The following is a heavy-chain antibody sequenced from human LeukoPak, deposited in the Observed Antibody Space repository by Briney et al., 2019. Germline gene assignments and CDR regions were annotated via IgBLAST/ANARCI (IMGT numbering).Heavy chain of an antibody. V-gene: IGHV3-74*01. CDR2: INSDGSST. D-gene: IGHD4-17*01. CDR3: AREPPARDYGDYYFDY. J-gene: IGHJ4*02. Sequence: PGGSLRLSCAASGFTFSSYWMHWVRHAPGKGLVWVSRINSDGSSTSCADSVKGRFTISRDNAKNTLYLQMNSLRAEDTAVYYCAREPPARDYGDYYFDYWGQGTLVTVSS. CDR1: GFTFSSYW.